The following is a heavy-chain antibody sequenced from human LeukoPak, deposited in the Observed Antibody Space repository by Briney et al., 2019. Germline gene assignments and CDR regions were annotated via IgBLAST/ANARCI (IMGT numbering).Heavy chain of an antibody. CDR1: GYSISSGYY. Sequence: SETLSLTCTVSGYSISSGYYWGWIRQPPGKGLEWIGSIYHSGSTYYNPSLKSRVTISVDTSKNQFSLKLGSVTVADTAMYFCARDSYLDTSGSFADYFDSWGQGTLVTVSS. V-gene: IGHV4-38-2*02. CDR2: IYHSGST. D-gene: IGHD3-22*01. J-gene: IGHJ4*02. CDR3: ARDSYLDTSGSFADYFDS.